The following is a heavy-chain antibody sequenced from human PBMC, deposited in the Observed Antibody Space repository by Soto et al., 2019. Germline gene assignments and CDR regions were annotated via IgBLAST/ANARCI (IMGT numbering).Heavy chain of an antibody. CDR2: ISPHSGGP. J-gene: IGHJ4*02. D-gene: IGHD7-27*01. CDR3: AREEQTGANYYLDY. Sequence: VASVKVSCKASGYTFTGYYIHWVRQAPGQGPEWMGSISPHSGGPNYAQRFQGRVTMTRDTSMTTVYMEMSGLTSDDTAVYYCAREEQTGANYYLDYWGQGTLVTVSS. CDR1: GYTFTGYY. V-gene: IGHV1-2*02.